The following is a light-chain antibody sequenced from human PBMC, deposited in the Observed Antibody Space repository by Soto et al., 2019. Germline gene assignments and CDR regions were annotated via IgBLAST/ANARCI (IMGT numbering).Light chain of an antibody. V-gene: IGKV3-20*01. Sequence: EIVLTQSPGTLSLSPGERATLSCRASQSVTSNYLAWYQQKPGQAPRLLIYGASSRATGVPGRFSGSGSGTDFTLTISGLEPEDFGVYYCHQYEGTFGQGTRLEIK. CDR2: GAS. CDR1: QSVTSNY. CDR3: HQYEGT. J-gene: IGKJ5*01.